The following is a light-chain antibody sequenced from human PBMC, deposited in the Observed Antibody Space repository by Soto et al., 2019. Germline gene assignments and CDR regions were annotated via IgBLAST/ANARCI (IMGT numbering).Light chain of an antibody. J-gene: IGKJ2*01. Sequence: PGERATLSCRASQSVSSSYLAWYQQKPGQAPRLLIYGASSRATGIPDRFSGSGSGTDFTLTISRLEPEDFAVYYCQQYGSSPPKVTFGQGTKLEIK. CDR1: QSVSSSY. V-gene: IGKV3-20*01. CDR3: QQYGSSPPKVT. CDR2: GAS.